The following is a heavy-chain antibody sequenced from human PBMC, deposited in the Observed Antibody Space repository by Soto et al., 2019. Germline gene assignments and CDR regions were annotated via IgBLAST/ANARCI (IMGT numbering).Heavy chain of an antibody. D-gene: IGHD3-10*01. CDR3: VLWPPYYFDY. CDR2: ISGSGGST. V-gene: IGHV3-23*01. J-gene: IGHJ4*02. Sequence: GGSLRLSCAASGFTFSSYSMNWVRQAPGKGLEWVSAISGSGGSTYYADSVKGRFTISRDNSKNTLYLQMNSLRAEDTAVYYCVLWPPYYFDYWGQGTLVTVPQ. CDR1: GFTFSSYS.